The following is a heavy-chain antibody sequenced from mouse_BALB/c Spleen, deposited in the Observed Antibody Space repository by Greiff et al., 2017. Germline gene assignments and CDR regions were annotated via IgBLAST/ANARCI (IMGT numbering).Heavy chain of an antibody. J-gene: IGHJ2*01. CDR1: GFTFSSYG. CDR3: ARQTVVARFYYFDY. D-gene: IGHD1-1*01. CDR2: ISSGGSYT. V-gene: IGHV5-6*01. Sequence: VQLQQSGGDLVKPGGSLKLSCAASGFTFSSYGMSWVRQTPDKRLEWVATISSGGSYTYYPDSVKGRFTISRDNAKNTLYLQMSSLKSEDTAMYYCARQTVVARFYYFDYWGQGTTLTVSS.